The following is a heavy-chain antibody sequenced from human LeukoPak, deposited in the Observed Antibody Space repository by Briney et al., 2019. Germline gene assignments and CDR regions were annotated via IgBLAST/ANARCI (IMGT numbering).Heavy chain of an antibody. V-gene: IGHV4-4*07. CDR1: GGSISSYY. J-gene: IGHJ4*02. Sequence: SETLSLTCTVSGGSISSYYWSWIRQPAGKGLEWIGCIYTSGSTNYNPSLKSRVTMSVDTSKNQFSLKLSSVTAADTAVYYCARGLIAAAGTTYYFDYWGQGTLVTVSS. CDR2: IYTSGST. CDR3: ARGLIAAAGTTYYFDY. D-gene: IGHD6-13*01.